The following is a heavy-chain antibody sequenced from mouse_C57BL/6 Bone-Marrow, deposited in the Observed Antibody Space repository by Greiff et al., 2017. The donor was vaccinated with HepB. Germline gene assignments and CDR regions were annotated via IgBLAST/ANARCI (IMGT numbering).Heavy chain of an antibody. CDR1: GFTFSDYY. CDR2: INYDGSST. J-gene: IGHJ4*01. CDR3: ARARHLYAMDY. V-gene: IGHV5-16*01. Sequence: EVMLVESEGGLVQPGSSMKLSCTASGFTFSDYYMAWVRQVPEKGLEWVANINYDGSSTYYLDTFKSRFIISRDNAKNILYLQMSSLKSEYTATYYCARARHLYAMDYAGRGTSVTVSS. D-gene: IGHD6-1*01.